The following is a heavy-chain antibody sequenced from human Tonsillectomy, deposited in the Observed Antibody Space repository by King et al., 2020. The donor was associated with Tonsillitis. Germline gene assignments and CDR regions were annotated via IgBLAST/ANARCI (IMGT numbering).Heavy chain of an antibody. Sequence: VQLQESGPGLVKPSETLSLTCAVSGYSISSGYYWGWIRQPPGKGLEWIGSIYHSGSTYYNPSLKSRVTISADTSKNHFSLKLSSVTAADTAVYYCARPRYSSGWLHALDMWGQGTMVTVSS. J-gene: IGHJ3*02. D-gene: IGHD6-19*01. CDR2: IYHSGST. CDR1: GYSISSGYY. V-gene: IGHV4-38-2*01. CDR3: ARPRYSSGWLHALDM.